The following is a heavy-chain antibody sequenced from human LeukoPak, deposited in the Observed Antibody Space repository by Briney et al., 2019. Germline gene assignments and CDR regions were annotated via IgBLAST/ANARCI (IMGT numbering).Heavy chain of an antibody. CDR2: INHSGTT. V-gene: IGHV4-34*01. CDR1: GGSFSGYY. CDR3: ARHGTGYYFDSSGFDY. D-gene: IGHD3-22*01. Sequence: SETLPLTCAVYGGSFSGYYWSWIRQPPGKGLEWIGEINHSGTTYYNASLKSRVTISVDTSKNQFSLKLSSVTAADTAVYYCARHGTGYYFDSSGFDYWGQGTLVTVSS. J-gene: IGHJ4*02.